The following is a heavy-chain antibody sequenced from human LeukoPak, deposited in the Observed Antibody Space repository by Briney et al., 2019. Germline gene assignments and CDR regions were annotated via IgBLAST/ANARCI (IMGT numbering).Heavy chain of an antibody. Sequence: PGRSLRPSCAPSGFTFSSYWMHSVRPAPGKGLVWVSRINSDGSSTSYADSVKGRFTISRDNAKDMLYLQMNSLRTEDTAVYYCARDPIKMATIREGAFDIWGQGTMVTVSS. CDR2: INSDGSST. CDR3: ARDPIKMATIREGAFDI. J-gene: IGHJ3*02. V-gene: IGHV3-74*01. CDR1: GFTFSSYW. D-gene: IGHD5-24*01.